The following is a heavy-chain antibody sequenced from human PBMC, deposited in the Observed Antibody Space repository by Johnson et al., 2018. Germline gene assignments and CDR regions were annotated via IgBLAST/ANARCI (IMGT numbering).Heavy chain of an antibody. CDR2: LSSKNDGGTA. J-gene: IGHJ1*01. V-gene: IGHV3-15*06. Sequence: VQLVESWGGLVKPGGSLRLSCAASGFAFSDARMSWVRLAPGRGLEWVGRLSSKNDGGTASDAAPVKGRCTFSRDDSKKTVYLQMNILKIEDTAVYYCIKSGGNCRGDCLQHWGQGALVTVSS. CDR3: IKSGGNCRGDCLQH. CDR1: GFAFSDAR. D-gene: IGHD2-21*02.